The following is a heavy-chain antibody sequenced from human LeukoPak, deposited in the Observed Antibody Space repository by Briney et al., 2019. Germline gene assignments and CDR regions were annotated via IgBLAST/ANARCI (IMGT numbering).Heavy chain of an antibody. CDR1: GFTFSSYS. CDR2: ISRSSSDI. CDR3: ARYGSGSYGWFDP. Sequence: GGSLRLSCAASGFTFSSYSMNWVREAPGKGLEWVASISRSSSDIYYADTVKGRFNISRDKAKKSLYLQMKSLRAEDTAVYYCARYGSGSYGWFDPWGQGTLVTVSS. J-gene: IGHJ5*02. D-gene: IGHD3-10*01. V-gene: IGHV3-21*01.